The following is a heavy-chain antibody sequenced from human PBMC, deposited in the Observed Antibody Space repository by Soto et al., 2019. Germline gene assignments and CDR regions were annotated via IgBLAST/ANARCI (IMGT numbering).Heavy chain of an antibody. V-gene: IGHV3-11*01. CDR2: ISSSGSTI. CDR3: ARDLRGRITMVRGARYSFDI. J-gene: IGHJ3*02. CDR1: GFTFSDYY. Sequence: GGSLRLSCAASGFTFSDYYMSWIRQAPGKGLEWVSYISSSGSTIYYADSVKGRFTISRDNAKNSLYLQMNSLRAEDTAVYYCARDLRGRITMVRGARYSFDIWGQGTMVTVSS. D-gene: IGHD3-10*01.